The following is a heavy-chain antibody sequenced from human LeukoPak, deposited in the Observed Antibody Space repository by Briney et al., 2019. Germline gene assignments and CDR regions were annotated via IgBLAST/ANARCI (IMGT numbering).Heavy chain of an antibody. V-gene: IGHV4-4*08. CDR1: GGSISSYY. CDR3: ARDSRDYGDYYFDY. J-gene: IGHJ4*02. CDR2: IYTSGST. Sequence: PSETLSLTCSVSGGSISSYYWSWIRQPPGKGLEWIGRIYTSGSTNYNPSLKSRVTISVDTSKNQFSLKLSSVTAADTAVYYCARDSRDYGDYYFDYWGQGTLVTVSS. D-gene: IGHD4-17*01.